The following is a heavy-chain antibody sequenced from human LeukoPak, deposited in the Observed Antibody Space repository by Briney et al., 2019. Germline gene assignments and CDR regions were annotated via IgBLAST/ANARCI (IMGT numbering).Heavy chain of an antibody. D-gene: IGHD1-14*01. CDR3: ADYRKPQGLDY. Sequence: SWGSLRLSCAVSEFPFSIYAMTWVRQAPGQGLEWVSAIDASGSDTYYTDSVKGRFTISRDNSKNTVYLQMNSLRAEDTAVYYCADYRKPQGLDYWGQGTLVTVSS. CDR1: EFPFSIYA. J-gene: IGHJ4*02. CDR2: IDASGSDT. V-gene: IGHV3-23*01.